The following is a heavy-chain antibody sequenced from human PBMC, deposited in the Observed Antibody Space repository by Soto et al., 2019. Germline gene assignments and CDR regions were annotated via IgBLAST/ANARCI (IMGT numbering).Heavy chain of an antibody. J-gene: IGHJ4*02. V-gene: IGHV4-39*01. CDR1: GGSISSSSYY. Sequence: TSETLSLTCTVSGGSISSSSYYWGWIRQPPGKGLEWIGSIYYSGSTYYNPSLKSRVTISVDTSKNQFSLKLSSVTAADTAVYYCARLYDFWSGYDYWGQGTLVTVSS. D-gene: IGHD3-3*01. CDR2: IYYSGST. CDR3: ARLYDFWSGYDY.